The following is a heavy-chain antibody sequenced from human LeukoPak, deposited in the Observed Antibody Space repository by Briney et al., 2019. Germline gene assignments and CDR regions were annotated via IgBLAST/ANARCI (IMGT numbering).Heavy chain of an antibody. CDR1: GGSISSSSYY. V-gene: IGHV4-39*01. J-gene: IGHJ4*02. CDR2: IYYRGRT. CDR3: GATYYYDSSAYLGGA. Sequence: SETLSLTCTVSGGSISSSSYYWGRIRQPPGKRLEWIGAIYYRGRTYYNPSLRSRVTISVDTSKNQFSLNLSSVTAADTAVYYCGATYYYDSSAYLGGAWGQGTLVTVSS. D-gene: IGHD3-22*01.